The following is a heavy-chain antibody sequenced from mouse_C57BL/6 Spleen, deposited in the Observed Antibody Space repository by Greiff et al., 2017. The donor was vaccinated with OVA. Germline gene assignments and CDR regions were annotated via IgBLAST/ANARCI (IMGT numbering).Heavy chain of an antibody. CDR3: ARTYFHFDY. Sequence: QVQLQQSGPELVKPGASVKISCKASGYAFSSSWMNWVKQRPGKGLEWIGRIYPGDGDTNYNGKFKGKATLTADKSASTAYMQLSSLTSEDSAVYFCARTYFHFDYWGQGTTLTVSS. CDR2: IYPGDGDT. J-gene: IGHJ2*01. CDR1: GYAFSSSW. D-gene: IGHD2-10*01. V-gene: IGHV1-82*01.